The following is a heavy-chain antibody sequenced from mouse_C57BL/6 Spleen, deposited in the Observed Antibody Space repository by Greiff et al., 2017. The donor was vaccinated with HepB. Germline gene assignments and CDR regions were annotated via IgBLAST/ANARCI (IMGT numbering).Heavy chain of an antibody. V-gene: IGHV8-8*01. CDR1: GFSLSTFGMG. CDR2: IWWDDDK. D-gene: IGHD2-1*01. Sequence: QVTLKESGPGILQPSQTLSLTCSFSGFSLSTFGMGVGWIRQPSGKGLEWLAHIWWDDDKYYNPALKSRLTISKDTSKNQVFLKIANVDTADTATYYCARRDYGNYSYYFDYWGQGTTLTVSS. J-gene: IGHJ2*01. CDR3: ARRDYGNYSYYFDY.